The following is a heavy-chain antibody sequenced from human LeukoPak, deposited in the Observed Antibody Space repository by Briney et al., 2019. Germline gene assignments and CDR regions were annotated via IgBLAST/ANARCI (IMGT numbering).Heavy chain of an antibody. CDR1: GYTFTSYD. CDR2: MNPNSGNT. D-gene: IGHD2-2*01. V-gene: IGHV1-8*01. J-gene: IGHJ6*03. Sequence: ASVKVSCKASGYTFTSYDINWVRQATGQGLEWMGWMNPNSGNTGYAQKFQGRVTMTRNTSISTAYMELSSLRSEDTAEYYCARRKVYCSSTSCQWYYYMDVWGKGTTVTVSS. CDR3: ARRKVYCSSTSCQWYYYMDV.